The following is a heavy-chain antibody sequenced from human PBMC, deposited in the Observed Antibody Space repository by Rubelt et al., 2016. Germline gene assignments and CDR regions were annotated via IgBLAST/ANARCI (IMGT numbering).Heavy chain of an antibody. D-gene: IGHD5-18*01. J-gene: IGHJ4*02. Sequence: ARQAPGKGLEWVAVIWSDGSNKYYVDSVKGRFTISRDNSKNRLFLQMNSLRAEDTAVYYCARSGGYGWDSWGQGTRVTVSS. CDR3: ARSGGYGWDS. V-gene: IGHV3-33*01. CDR2: IWSDGSNK.